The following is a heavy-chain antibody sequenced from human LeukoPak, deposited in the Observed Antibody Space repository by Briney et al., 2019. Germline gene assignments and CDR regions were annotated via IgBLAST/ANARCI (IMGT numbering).Heavy chain of an antibody. J-gene: IGHJ4*02. CDR2: IYTSGST. V-gene: IGHV4-4*08. D-gene: IGHD1-26*01. CDR1: GGSISSYY. Sequence: PSETLSLTCTVSGGSISSYYWSWIRQPPGKGLEWIGYIYTSGSTNYNPSLKSRVTISVDTSKNQFSLKLNSVTAADTAVYYCARPYFQWELRYWGPGTLVTVSS. CDR3: ARPYFQWELRY.